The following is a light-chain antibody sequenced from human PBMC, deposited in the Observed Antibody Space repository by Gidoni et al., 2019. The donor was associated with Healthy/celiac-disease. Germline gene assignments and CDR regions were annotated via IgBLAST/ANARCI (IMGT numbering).Light chain of an antibody. V-gene: IGKV3-11*01. J-gene: IGKJ1*01. CDR3: QQRSNWPPT. CDR1: QSVSSY. Sequence: EIVLTQSPATLSLSPGERATLSSRASQSVSSYLAWYQQKPGQAPRLLIYDASNRATGIPARFIVSGSGTAFTLTISSLEPEDFAVYYCQQRSNWPPTFGQGTKVEIK. CDR2: DAS.